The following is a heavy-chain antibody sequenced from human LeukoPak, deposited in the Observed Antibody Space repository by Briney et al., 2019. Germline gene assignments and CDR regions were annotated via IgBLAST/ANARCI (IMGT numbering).Heavy chain of an antibody. CDR3: AKGAYDYIEIAYFDY. J-gene: IGHJ4*02. CDR1: GFSFNNYA. D-gene: IGHD5-12*01. V-gene: IGHV3-23*01. CDR2: IIGSSGTT. Sequence: PGGSLRLSCDASGFSFNNYAMNWVRQAPGKGLEWVSLIIGSSGTTFYADSVKGRFTISRDKSKSTLYLQMNSLRAEDTAVYYCAKGAYDYIEIAYFDYWGQGSLVTVSS.